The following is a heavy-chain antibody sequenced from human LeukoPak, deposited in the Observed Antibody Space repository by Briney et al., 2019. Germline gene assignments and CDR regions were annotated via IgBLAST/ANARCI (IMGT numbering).Heavy chain of an antibody. CDR3: ARGAGISTGEFDY. CDR2: IYYSGTT. CDR1: GGSLSSYY. J-gene: IGHJ4*02. D-gene: IGHD7-27*01. V-gene: IGHV4-59*12. Sequence: SETLSLTCTVSGGSLSSYYWSWIRQPPGKGLEWIGYIYYSGTTNYNPSLKSRVTISVDTSKNQFSLKLSSVTAADTAVYYCARGAGISTGEFDYWGQGTLVTVSS.